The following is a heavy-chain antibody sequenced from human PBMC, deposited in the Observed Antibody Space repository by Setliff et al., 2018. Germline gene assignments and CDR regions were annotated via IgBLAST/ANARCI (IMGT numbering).Heavy chain of an antibody. CDR2: FRGGGGPT. J-gene: IGHJ3*01. Sequence: PGGSLRLSCAGSGSSFSNYAMSWVRQAPGMGLDWVSSFRGGGGPTYYADSVQGRFTISRDISKNTVYLQMNSLRVEDTAVYFCAKVYRDYGNSVEAFDVWGQGTMVTVSS. CDR1: GSSFSNYA. V-gene: IGHV3-23*01. CDR3: AKVYRDYGNSVEAFDV. D-gene: IGHD4-17*01.